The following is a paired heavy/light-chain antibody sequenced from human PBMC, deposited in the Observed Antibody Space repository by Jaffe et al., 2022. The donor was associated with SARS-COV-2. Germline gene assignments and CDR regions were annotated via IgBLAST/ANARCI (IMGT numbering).Heavy chain of an antibody. Sequence: QVQLVESGGGVVQPGRSLRLSCAASGFMFSSFAMHWVRQAPGKGLEWVAVISHDGSNKYYADSVKGRLTISRDNVKNRLYLQMNSLRAEDTAVYYCARDKSPRVHSGSYVSCVYWGQGTLVTVSS. CDR3: ARDKSPRVHSGSYVSCVY. D-gene: IGHD1-26*01. CDR1: GFMFSSFA. J-gene: IGHJ4*02. V-gene: IGHV3-30*04. CDR2: ISHDGSNK.
Light chain of an antibody. CDR2: AAS. CDR3: QQSYRTPYT. CDR1: QSISNY. J-gene: IGKJ2*01. Sequence: DIQMTQSPSSQSASVGDRVTITCQTSQSISNYLNWYQQKLGKAPKLLIYAASNLQSGVPSRFSGSGSGTDFTLTISSLQPEDFATYYCQQSYRTPYTFGQGTKLEIK. V-gene: IGKV1-39*01.